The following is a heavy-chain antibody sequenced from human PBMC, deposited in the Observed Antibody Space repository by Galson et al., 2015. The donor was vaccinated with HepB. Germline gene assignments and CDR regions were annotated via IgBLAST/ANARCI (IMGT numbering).Heavy chain of an antibody. CDR3: AKGYTHDYDRYFEY. CDR1: GFTFSGHA. J-gene: IGHJ5*01. CDR2: ISAGGDST. D-gene: IGHD5-12*01. V-gene: IGHV3-23*01. Sequence: SLRLSCAASGFTFSGHAMSWVRQAPGKGLEWVSTISAGGDSTYYADSVEGRFAISRDNSKNTLFLQMNSLRAEDTAIYYCAKGYTHDYDRYFEYRGHGTLVSVSS.